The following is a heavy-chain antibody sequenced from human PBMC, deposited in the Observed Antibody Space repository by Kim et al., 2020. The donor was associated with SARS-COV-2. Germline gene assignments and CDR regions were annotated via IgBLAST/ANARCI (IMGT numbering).Heavy chain of an antibody. Sequence: ASVKVSCKASGYTFTGYYMHWVRQAPGQGLEWMGWINPNSGGTNYAQKFQGWVTMTRDTSISTAYMELSRLRSDDTAVYYCALFSAPWFGELEFDYWGQGTLVTVSS. CDR1: GYTFTGYY. CDR3: ALFSAPWFGELEFDY. J-gene: IGHJ4*02. V-gene: IGHV1-2*04. D-gene: IGHD3-10*01. CDR2: INPNSGGT.